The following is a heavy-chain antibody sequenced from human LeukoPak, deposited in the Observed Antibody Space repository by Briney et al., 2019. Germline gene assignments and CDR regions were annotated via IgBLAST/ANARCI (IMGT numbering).Heavy chain of an antibody. J-gene: IGHJ4*02. CDR3: ARDSTSMGDFDY. CDR1: GGSIGRYY. V-gene: IGHV4-59*01. CDR2: IYYNGST. Sequence: SETLSLTCTISGGSIGRYYWSWIRQPPGKGLEWIGFIYYNGSTKYNPSLKSRVTISIDTSKNQFSLKLTSVTPADTAVYYCARDSTSMGDFDYWGQGTLVTASS. D-gene: IGHD5-18*01.